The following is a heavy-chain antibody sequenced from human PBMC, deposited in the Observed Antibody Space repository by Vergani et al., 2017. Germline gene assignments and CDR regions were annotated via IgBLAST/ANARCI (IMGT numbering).Heavy chain of an antibody. CDR2: IYPGDSDT. CDR1: GSSFTSNW. Sequence: EVQLVQSGAEVKTPGGPLKIPCKGSGSSFTSNWIGWVRQMPGKGLEGMGIIYPGDSDTRYSPSFQGQVTISADKSISTAYLQWSSLKAPDTAMYSCARPTYYYDSSGYYHGGYFDYWGQGTLVTVSS. J-gene: IGHJ4*02. CDR3: ARPTYYYDSSGYYHGGYFDY. V-gene: IGHV5-51*03. D-gene: IGHD3-22*01.